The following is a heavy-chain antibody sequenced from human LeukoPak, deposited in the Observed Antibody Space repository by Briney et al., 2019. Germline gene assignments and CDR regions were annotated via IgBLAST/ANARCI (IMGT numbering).Heavy chain of an antibody. Sequence: SETLSLTCTVSGGSISSSSYYWGWIRQPPGKGLEWIVSIYYSGSTYYNPSLKSRVTISVDTSKNQFSLKLSSVTAADTAVYYCARGVVVTKTGGAFDIWGQRTMVTVSS. CDR2: IYYSGST. J-gene: IGHJ3*02. CDR1: GGSISSSSYY. CDR3: ARGVVVTKTGGAFDI. D-gene: IGHD2-21*01. V-gene: IGHV4-39*01.